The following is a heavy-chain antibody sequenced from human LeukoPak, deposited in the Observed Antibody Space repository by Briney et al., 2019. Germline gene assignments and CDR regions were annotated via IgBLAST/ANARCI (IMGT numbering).Heavy chain of an antibody. CDR2: ISSGGYT. Sequence: GGSLRLSCAASGXTVTTNYMTWVRQAPGKGLEWVSIISSGGYTDYADSVKGRFTISRDNSKNTLDLQMNSLRAEDTAVYYCARRLEYSGSKGVFDYWGQGTLVTVSS. J-gene: IGHJ4*02. CDR1: GXTVTTNY. CDR3: ARRLEYSGSKGVFDY. D-gene: IGHD1-26*01. V-gene: IGHV3-66*01.